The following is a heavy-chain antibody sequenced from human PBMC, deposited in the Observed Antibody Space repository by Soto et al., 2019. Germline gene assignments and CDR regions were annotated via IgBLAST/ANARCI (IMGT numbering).Heavy chain of an antibody. V-gene: IGHV1-69*01. CDR2: IIPICGTA. CDR3: ATHPMTNEVTRYSSTRPNWFDP. CDR1: GGTFSSYA. D-gene: IGHD2-8*01. Sequence: QVQLVQSGAEVKKPGSSVKVSCKASGGTFSSYAISWVRQAPGQGLEWMGGIIPICGTANYAQKCQGRVTITADESTITASMDLSSLRSDVKVMYHSATHPMTNEVTRYSSTRPNWFDPWGQGTLVTVSS. J-gene: IGHJ5*02.